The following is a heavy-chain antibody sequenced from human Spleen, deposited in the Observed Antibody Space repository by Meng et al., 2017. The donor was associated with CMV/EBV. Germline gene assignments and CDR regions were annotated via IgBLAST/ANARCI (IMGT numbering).Heavy chain of an antibody. V-gene: IGHV4-59*01. CDR2: IYYTGST. CDR3: ARSRLLAATHNWFDP. D-gene: IGHD2-15*01. CDR1: GVSISGYY. Sequence: SETLSLTCTVSGVSISGYYYSWIRQPPGKGLEWIGYIYYTGSTNYNSSLKSRFTLSLDTSKNQFSLTLITVTAADTTVYYCARSRLLAATHNWFDPWGQGTLVTVSS. J-gene: IGHJ5*02.